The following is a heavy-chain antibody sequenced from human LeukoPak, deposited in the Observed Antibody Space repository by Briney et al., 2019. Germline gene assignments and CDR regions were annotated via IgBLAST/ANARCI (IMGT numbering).Heavy chain of an antibody. CDR3: ARDARGYYDILSTPWYFDL. D-gene: IGHD3-9*01. CDR1: GYTFTSYG. Sequence: GASVKVSCKASGYTFTSYGISWVRQAPGQGLEWMGWISAYNGNTNYAQKLQGRVTMTTDTSTSTAYMELRSLRSDDTAVYYCARDARGYYDILSTPWYFDLWGRGTLVTVSS. V-gene: IGHV1-18*01. J-gene: IGHJ2*01. CDR2: ISAYNGNT.